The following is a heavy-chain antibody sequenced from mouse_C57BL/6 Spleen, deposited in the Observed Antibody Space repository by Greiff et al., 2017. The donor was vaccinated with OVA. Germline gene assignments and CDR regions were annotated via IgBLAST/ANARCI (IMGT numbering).Heavy chain of an antibody. CDR2: ISYDGSN. V-gene: IGHV3-6*01. CDR3: ASGLDYFDY. D-gene: IGHD3-1*01. Sequence: EVQLQESGPGLVKPSQSLSLTCSVTGYSITSGYYWNWIRQFPANKLEWMGYISYDGSNNYNPSLKNRISITRDTSKNQFFLKLNSVTTEDTATYYCASGLDYFDYWGQGTTLTVSS. J-gene: IGHJ2*01. CDR1: GYSITSGYY.